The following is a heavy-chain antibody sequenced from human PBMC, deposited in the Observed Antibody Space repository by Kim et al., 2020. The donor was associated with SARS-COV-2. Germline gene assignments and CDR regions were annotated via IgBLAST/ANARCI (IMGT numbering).Heavy chain of an antibody. V-gene: IGHV3-23*01. CDR3: AYQRGYCGGDCYSFYYGMDV. CDR1: GFTFSSYA. CDR2: ISGSGGST. J-gene: IGHJ6*02. Sequence: GGSLRLSCAASGFTFSSYAMSWVRQAPGKGLEWVSAISGSGGSTYYADSVKGRFTISRDNSKNTLYLQMNSLRAEDTAVYYCAYQRGYCGGDCYSFYYGMDVWGQGTTVTVSS. D-gene: IGHD2-21*02.